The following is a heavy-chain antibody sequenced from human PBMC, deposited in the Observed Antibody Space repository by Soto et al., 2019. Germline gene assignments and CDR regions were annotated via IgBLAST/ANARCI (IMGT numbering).Heavy chain of an antibody. CDR2: IYHGGTT. D-gene: IGHD6-19*01. J-gene: IGHJ4*01. V-gene: IGHV4-38-2*02. Sequence: SETLSLTCTVPGYSISSGSYWAWIRQPPGKGPEWIASIYHGGTTFYNPSLKSRITISVDTSNNQFSLKLTSVTAADTAVYYCARVHVMVVAGSTFDYWGHGTLVTVSS. CDR3: ARVHVMVVAGSTFDY. CDR1: GYSISSGSY.